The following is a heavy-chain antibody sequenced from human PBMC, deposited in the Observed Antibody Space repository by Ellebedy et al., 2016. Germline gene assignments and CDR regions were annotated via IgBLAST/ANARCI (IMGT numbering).Heavy chain of an antibody. CDR2: IIPIFGTA. D-gene: IGHD3-3*01. CDR1: GGTFSSYA. J-gene: IGHJ4*02. Sequence: ASVKVSCKASGGTFSSYAISWVRQAPGQGLEWMGGIIPIFGTANYAQKFQGRVTITADESTSTAYMELSSLRSEDTAVYYCARAPLTIFGVVNWYYFDYWGQGTLVTVSS. CDR3: ARAPLTIFGVVNWYYFDY. V-gene: IGHV1-69*13.